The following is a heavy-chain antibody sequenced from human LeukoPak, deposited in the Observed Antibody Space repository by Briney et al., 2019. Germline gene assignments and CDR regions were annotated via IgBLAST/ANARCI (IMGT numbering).Heavy chain of an antibody. CDR2: ISGSGGST. J-gene: IGHJ4*02. D-gene: IGHD2-15*01. V-gene: IGHV3-23*01. Sequence: GGSLRLSCAASGFTFSSYAMSWVRQAPGKGLEWVSAISGSGGSTYYADSVKGRFTISRDNSKNTLYLQTNSLRAEDTAVYYCAKDVVVVAALGGAFDYWGQGTLVTVSS. CDR3: AKDVVVVAALGGAFDY. CDR1: GFTFSSYA.